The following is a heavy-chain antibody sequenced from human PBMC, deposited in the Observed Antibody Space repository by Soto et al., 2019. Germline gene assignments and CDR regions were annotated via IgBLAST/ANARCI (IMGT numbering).Heavy chain of an antibody. CDR2: INHSGST. J-gene: IGHJ4*02. Sequence: PSETLSLTSAVCGGSFSCYYWSGIRQPTGKGLEWIGEINHSGSTNYNPSVKRRVTISVDTSKNRSSLSLNYVTASDPAVYFCVSQRTAVPTQAYFDYWRPGALVTVSS. D-gene: IGHD2-21*02. V-gene: IGHV4-34*01. CDR1: GGSFSCYY. CDR3: VSQRTAVPTQAYFDY.